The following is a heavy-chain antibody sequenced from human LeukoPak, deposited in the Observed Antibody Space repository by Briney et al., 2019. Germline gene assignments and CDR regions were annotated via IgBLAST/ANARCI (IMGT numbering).Heavy chain of an antibody. D-gene: IGHD2-15*01. CDR1: GDSITNYF. Sequence: SETLSLSCTVSGDSITNYFWSWIRQPPGKGLEWIGYIYYTGNTNYKPSLKSRVTISVDTSTNQFSLRLRSVTAADTAVYYCARGRVAYSAYYFDYWGRGTLVTVSS. CDR3: ARGRVAYSAYYFDY. V-gene: IGHV4-59*01. J-gene: IGHJ4*02. CDR2: IYYTGNT.